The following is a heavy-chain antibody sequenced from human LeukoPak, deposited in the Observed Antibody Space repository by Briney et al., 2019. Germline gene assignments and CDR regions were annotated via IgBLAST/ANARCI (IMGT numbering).Heavy chain of an antibody. D-gene: IGHD3-10*01. Sequence: SETLSLTCTVSSGSISSYYWSWIRQPAGKGLEWIGRIYTSGSTNYNPSLKSRVTMSVDTSKNQFSLKLSSVTAADTAVYYCATSSGGTMVRGVIGWYFDYWGQGTLVTVSS. J-gene: IGHJ4*02. CDR3: ATSSGGTMVRGVIGWYFDY. CDR1: SGSISSYY. CDR2: IYTSGST. V-gene: IGHV4-4*07.